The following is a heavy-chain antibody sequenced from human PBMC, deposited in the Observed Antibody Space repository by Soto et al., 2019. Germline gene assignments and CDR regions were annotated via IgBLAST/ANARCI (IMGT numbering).Heavy chain of an antibody. CDR1: GFTFSSYA. J-gene: IGHJ6*02. CDR2: ISGSGGST. Sequence: EVQLLESGGGLVQPGGSLRLSCAASGFTFSSYAMSWVRQAPGKGLEWVSAISGSGGSTYYADSVKGRFTISRDNSKNTMYLQMNSLRAEDTAVYYCAKVGYSSSSLGMDVWGQGTTVTVSS. D-gene: IGHD6-13*01. CDR3: AKVGYSSSSLGMDV. V-gene: IGHV3-23*01.